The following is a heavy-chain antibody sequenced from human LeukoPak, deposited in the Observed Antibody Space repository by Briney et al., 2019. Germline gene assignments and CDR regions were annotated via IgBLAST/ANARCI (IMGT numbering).Heavy chain of an antibody. CDR3: ARVSSGWPSVAFDI. D-gene: IGHD6-19*01. CDR2: IGTAGDP. Sequence: PGGSLRLSCVASGFTFSSYDMHWVRQATGKGLEWVSAIGTAGDPYYPGSVKGRFTISRENAKNSLYLQMNSLRAGDTAVYYCARVSSGWPSVAFDIWGQGTMVTVSS. V-gene: IGHV3-13*05. J-gene: IGHJ3*02. CDR1: GFTFSSYD.